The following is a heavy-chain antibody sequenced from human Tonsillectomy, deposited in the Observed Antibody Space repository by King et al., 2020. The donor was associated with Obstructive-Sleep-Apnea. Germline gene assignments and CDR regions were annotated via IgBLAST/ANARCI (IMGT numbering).Heavy chain of an antibody. J-gene: IGHJ4*02. CDR1: GGTFSSYA. Sequence: VQLVESGAEVKKPGSSVKVSCKASGGTFSSYAISWVRQAPGQGLEWMGGIIPIFGTANYAQKFQGRVTITADESTSTAYMELSRLRAEDTSVYDCARDNEREGRMFDYWGEGALVTVSP. CDR3: ARDNEREGRMFDY. V-gene: IGHV1-69*01. D-gene: IGHD1-26*01. CDR2: IIPIFGTA.